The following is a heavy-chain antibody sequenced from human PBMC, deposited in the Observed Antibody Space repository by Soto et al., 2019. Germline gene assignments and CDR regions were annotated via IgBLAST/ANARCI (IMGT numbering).Heavy chain of an antibody. CDR1: GFTFDDYA. J-gene: IGHJ6*02. D-gene: IGHD3-9*01. CDR2: ISWDSGSI. CDR3: ERDMIGDSLHNYYKVYYYAMDV. V-gene: IGHV3-9*01. Sequence: PGGSLRLSCAASGFTFDDYAMHWVRQAPGKGLEWISGISWDSGSIIYADSVKGRFIISRDNANNSLYLQINSLRTEDTALYYCERDMIGDSLHNYYKVYYYAMDVWGQGTTVTVSS.